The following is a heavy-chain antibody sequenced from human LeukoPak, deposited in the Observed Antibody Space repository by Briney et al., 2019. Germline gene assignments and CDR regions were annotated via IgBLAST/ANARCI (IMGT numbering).Heavy chain of an antibody. CDR1: GFTFSSYG. J-gene: IGHJ4*02. V-gene: IGHV3-30*02. CDR3: AKDSTWAAAFSPFDY. CDR2: IRYDGSNK. D-gene: IGHD6-13*01. Sequence: GGSLRLSCAASGFTFSSYGMHRVRQAPGKGLEWVAFIRYDGSNKYYADSVKGRFTISRDNSKNTLYLQMNSLRAEDTAVYYCAKDSTWAAAFSPFDYWGQGTLVTVSS.